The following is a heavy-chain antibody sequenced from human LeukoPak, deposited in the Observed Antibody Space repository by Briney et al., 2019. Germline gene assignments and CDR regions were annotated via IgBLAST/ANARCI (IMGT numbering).Heavy chain of an antibody. Sequence: SETLSLTCTVSGGSISSYYWSWIRQPPGKGLEWIGYIYYSGSTNYNPSLKSRVTISVDTSKNQFSLKLSSVTAADTAVYYCARSLLPNYCFDYWGQGTLVTVSS. V-gene: IGHV4-59*01. CDR1: GGSISSYY. CDR3: ARSLLPNYCFDY. CDR2: IYYSGST. D-gene: IGHD2-15*01. J-gene: IGHJ4*02.